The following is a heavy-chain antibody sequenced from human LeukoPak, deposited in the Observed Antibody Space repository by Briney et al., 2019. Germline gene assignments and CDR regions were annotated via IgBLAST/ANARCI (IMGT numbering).Heavy chain of an antibody. D-gene: IGHD5-24*01. CDR3: ARRGDGYNFEGAFDI. CDR2: IDPTDSYT. CDR1: GYSFTSYW. Sequence: GESLKISCQGSGYSFTSYWINWMRQMPGKGLEWMGRIDPTDSYTNYSPSFQGQVTISADKSISTAYLQWSSLKASDTAMYYCARRGDGYNFEGAFDIWGQGTMVTVSS. J-gene: IGHJ3*02. V-gene: IGHV5-10-1*04.